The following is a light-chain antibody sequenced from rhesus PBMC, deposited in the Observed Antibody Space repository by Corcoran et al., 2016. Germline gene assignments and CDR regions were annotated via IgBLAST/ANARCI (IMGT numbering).Light chain of an antibody. CDR3: QHYYNVPYS. Sequence: DIQMTQSPSSLSASVGDRVTFTCRASQGITNDLAWYQQKPGGNPKFFFYGSSNLPGGFPPRFRGGGSGTDFTLTITSLQPEDFATYYCQHYYNVPYSFGQGTTVEIK. V-gene: IGKV1S8*01. J-gene: IGKJ2*01. CDR2: GSS. CDR1: QGITND.